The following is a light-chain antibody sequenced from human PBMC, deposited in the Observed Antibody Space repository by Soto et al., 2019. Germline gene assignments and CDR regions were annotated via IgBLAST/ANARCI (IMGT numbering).Light chain of an antibody. Sequence: DIQMTQSPSSLSASVGDRVTITCQTSQNISKFLSWFQQRPGKAPNLLISNASNLEAGVPSRFGGRGSVTSLTFIFNSLQPEGSARYFCHDYDGVPWTFGQGT. V-gene: IGKV1-33*01. J-gene: IGKJ2*02. CDR3: HDYDGVPWT. CDR1: QNISKF. CDR2: NAS.